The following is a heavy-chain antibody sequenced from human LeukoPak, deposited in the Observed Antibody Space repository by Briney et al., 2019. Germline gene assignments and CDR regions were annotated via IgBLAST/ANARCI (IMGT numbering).Heavy chain of an antibody. D-gene: IGHD4-17*01. CDR2: VSSSGGST. V-gene: IGHV3-23*01. CDR1: GFTFSSYA. J-gene: IGHJ4*02. CDR3: ARDPTLYGDYEYYFDY. Sequence: GGSLRLSCAASGFTFSSYAMSWVRQAPGKGLEWVSTVSSSGGSTYYADSVKGRFTISRDNSKTTLYLQMNSLRAEDTAVYYCARDPTLYGDYEYYFDYWGQGTLVTVSS.